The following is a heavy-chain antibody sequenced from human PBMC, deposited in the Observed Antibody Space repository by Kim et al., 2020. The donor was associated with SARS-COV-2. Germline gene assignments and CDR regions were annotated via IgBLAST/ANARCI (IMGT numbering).Heavy chain of an antibody. V-gene: IGHV4-59*01. CDR3: ARDILTGTDY. D-gene: IGHD3-9*01. J-gene: IGHJ4*02. CDR2: IYYSGST. Sequence: SETLSLTCTVSGGSISSYYWSWIRHPPGKGLEWIGYIYYSGSTNYNPSLKSRVTISVDTSKNQFSLKLSSVTAADTAVYYCARDILTGTDYWGQGTLVTVSS. CDR1: GGSISSYY.